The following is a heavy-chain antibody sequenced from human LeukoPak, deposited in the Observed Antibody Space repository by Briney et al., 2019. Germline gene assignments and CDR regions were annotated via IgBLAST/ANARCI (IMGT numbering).Heavy chain of an antibody. Sequence: GGSLRLSCAASGFTFSSYWMSWVRQAPGKGLEWVANIKQDGSEKYYVDSVKGRFTISRDNAKNSLYLQMNSLRAEDTAVYYCAKSAGIAVAGTDYWGQGTLVTVSS. J-gene: IGHJ4*02. V-gene: IGHV3-7*02. CDR3: AKSAGIAVAGTDY. D-gene: IGHD6-19*01. CDR1: GFTFSSYW. CDR2: IKQDGSEK.